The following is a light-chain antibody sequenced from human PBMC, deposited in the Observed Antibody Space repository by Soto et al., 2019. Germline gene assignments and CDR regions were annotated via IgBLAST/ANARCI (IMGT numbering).Light chain of an antibody. CDR3: QQYGNAPVT. CDR2: GAS. CDR1: QSFSSTY. Sequence: EIVLTQSPDTLSLSPGERATLSCRSSQSFSSTYLAWYQQIPGQAPRLLIYGASIRATGIPDRFSGSVSWTDFTLTISRLEPEDFAVYYCQQYGNAPVTFGQGTRLEFK. V-gene: IGKV3-20*01. J-gene: IGKJ5*01.